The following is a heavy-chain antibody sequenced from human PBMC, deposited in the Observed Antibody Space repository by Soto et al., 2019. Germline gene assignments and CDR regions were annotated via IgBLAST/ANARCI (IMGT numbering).Heavy chain of an antibody. CDR1: GFPFCDYY. J-gene: IGHJ4*02. V-gene: IGHV3-11*05. D-gene: IGHD3-9*01. Sequence: QVQLVESGGDLVKPGGSLRLSCAASGFPFCDYYMSWIRQAPGKGLEWVSSISSSSSDTNYAQSVKGRFTISRDNAKNSLHLQMNSLRAEDTAVYYCAKRRPTGYYNYWGQGTLVTVSA. CDR2: ISSSSSDT. CDR3: AKRRPTGYYNY.